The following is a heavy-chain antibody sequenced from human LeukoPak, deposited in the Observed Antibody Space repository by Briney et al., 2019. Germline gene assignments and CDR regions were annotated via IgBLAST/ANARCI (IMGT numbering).Heavy chain of an antibody. J-gene: IGHJ4*02. V-gene: IGHV4-38-2*02. D-gene: IGHD3-10*01. CDR1: GYSISSGYY. CDR3: ARAYSITMVRGVKGGAPDY. Sequence: SETLSLTCTVSGYSISSGYYWGWIRQPPGKGLEWVGSIYHSGSTYYNPSLKSRVTISVDTSKNQFSLKLSSVTAADTAVYYCARAYSITMVRGVKGGAPDYWGQGTLVTVSS. CDR2: IYHSGST.